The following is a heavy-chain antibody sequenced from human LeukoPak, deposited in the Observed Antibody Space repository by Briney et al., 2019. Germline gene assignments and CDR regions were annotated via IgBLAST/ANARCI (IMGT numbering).Heavy chain of an antibody. V-gene: IGHV1-69*01. J-gene: IGHJ4*02. CDR1: GGTFSSYT. Sequence: SVKVTCKASGGTFSSYTISWVRQAPGQGLEWMGGIIPIFGTANYAQKFQGRVTITADESTSTAYMELSSLRSEDTAVYYCASSYYDSSGYYFDYWGQGTLVTVSS. CDR3: ASSYYDSSGYYFDY. D-gene: IGHD3-22*01. CDR2: IIPIFGTA.